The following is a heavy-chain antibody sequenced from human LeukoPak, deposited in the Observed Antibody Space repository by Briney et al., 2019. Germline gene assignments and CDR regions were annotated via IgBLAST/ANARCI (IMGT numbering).Heavy chain of an antibody. CDR1: GFTFGDYA. V-gene: IGHV3-49*03. J-gene: IGHJ4*02. D-gene: IGHD3-10*01. CDR3: TRAQLLWFGELLYPPFDY. CDR2: IRSKAYGGTT. Sequence: PGGSLRLSCTASGFTFGDYAMSWFRQAPGKGLEWVGFIRSKAYGGTTEYAASVKGRFTISRDDSKSIAYLQMNSLKTEDTAVYYCTRAQLLWFGELLYPPFDYWGQGTLVTVSS.